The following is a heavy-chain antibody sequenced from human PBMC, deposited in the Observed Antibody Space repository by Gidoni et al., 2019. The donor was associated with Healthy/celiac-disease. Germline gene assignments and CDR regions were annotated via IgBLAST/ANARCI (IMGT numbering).Heavy chain of an antibody. J-gene: IGHJ6*02. V-gene: IGHV3-33*08. CDR1: GFTFSSYG. Sequence: ESGGGVVQPGRSLRLSCAASGFTFSSYGMHWVRQAPGKGLEWVAVIWYDGSNKYYADSVKGRFTISRDNSKNTLYLQMNSLRAEDTAVYYCARDQGDCTNGAEPLCYGMDVWGQGTTVTVSS. CDR2: IWYDGSNK. CDR3: ARDQGDCTNGAEPLCYGMDV. D-gene: IGHD2-8*01.